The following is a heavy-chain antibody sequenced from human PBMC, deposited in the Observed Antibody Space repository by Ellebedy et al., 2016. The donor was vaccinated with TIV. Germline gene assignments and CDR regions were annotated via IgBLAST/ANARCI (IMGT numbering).Heavy chain of an antibody. J-gene: IGHJ1*01. D-gene: IGHD3-22*01. Sequence: PGGSLRLSCAASGFTFSSYAMSWVRQAPGKGLEWVSAISGSGGSTYYADSVKGRFTISRDNSKNTLYLQMNSLRAEDTAVYYCAKHRLSGYYYEVGYFQHWGQGTLVTVSS. CDR3: AKHRLSGYYYEVGYFQH. CDR2: ISGSGGST. V-gene: IGHV3-23*01. CDR1: GFTFSSYA.